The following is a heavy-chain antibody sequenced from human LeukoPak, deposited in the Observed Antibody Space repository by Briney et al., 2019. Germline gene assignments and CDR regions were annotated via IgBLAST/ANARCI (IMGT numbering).Heavy chain of an antibody. J-gene: IGHJ4*02. CDR3: ARGSSSGWRRPFDY. V-gene: IGHV4-38-2*02. CDR1: GYSISSGYY. D-gene: IGHD6-19*01. CDR2: LYHSGIT. Sequence: SETLSLTCTVSGYSISSGYYWGWIRQTPGKGLEWIGSLYHSGITYYNPSLKSRVTISVDTSKNQFSLKLSSVTAADTAVYYCARGSSSGWRRPFDYWGQGTLVTVSS.